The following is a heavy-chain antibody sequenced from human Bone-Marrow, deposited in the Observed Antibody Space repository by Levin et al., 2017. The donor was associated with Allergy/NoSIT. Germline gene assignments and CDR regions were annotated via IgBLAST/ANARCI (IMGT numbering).Heavy chain of an antibody. J-gene: IGHJ5*02. CDR1: GGSFSGYY. CDR2: INHSGST. Sequence: PSETLSLTCAVYGGSFSGYYWSWIRQPPGKGLEWIGEINHSGSTNYNPSLKSRVTISVDTSKNQFSLKLSSVTAADTAVYYCARSRGQKYCSSTSCYGYNWFDPWGQGTLVTVSS. V-gene: IGHV4-34*01. D-gene: IGHD2-2*01. CDR3: ARSRGQKYCSSTSCYGYNWFDP.